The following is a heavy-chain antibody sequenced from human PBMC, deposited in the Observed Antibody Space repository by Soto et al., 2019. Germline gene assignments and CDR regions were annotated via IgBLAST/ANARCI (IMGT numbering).Heavy chain of an antibody. J-gene: IGHJ4*02. Sequence: PSETLSLTCTVSGGSISSYYWSWIRQPPGKGLEWIGYIYYSGSTNYNPSLKSRVTISVDTSKNQFSLKLSSVTAADTAVYYCARSYGNGWFDYWGQGIRVTVSS. D-gene: IGHD6-19*01. CDR2: IYYSGST. CDR1: GGSISSYY. V-gene: IGHV4-59*08. CDR3: ARSYGNGWFDY.